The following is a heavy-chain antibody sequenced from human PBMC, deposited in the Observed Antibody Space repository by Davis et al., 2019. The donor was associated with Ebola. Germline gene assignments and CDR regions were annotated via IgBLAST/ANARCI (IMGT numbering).Heavy chain of an antibody. D-gene: IGHD2-8*01. CDR1: GYIFIGYY. J-gene: IGHJ2*01. CDR2: INPNSGGT. Sequence: ASVKVSCKASGYIFIGYYMHWVRQAPGQGLEWMGWINPNSGGTNYAQKFQGRVTMTRDTSISTAYMELSRLRSDDTAVYYCARGEDCTIGLCRLRYFDLWGRGTLVTVSS. V-gene: IGHV1-2*02. CDR3: ARGEDCTIGLCRLRYFDL.